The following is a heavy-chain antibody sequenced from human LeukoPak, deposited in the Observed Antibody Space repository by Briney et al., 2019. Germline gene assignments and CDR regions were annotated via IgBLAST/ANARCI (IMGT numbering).Heavy chain of an antibody. CDR2: IYISGST. CDR1: GGSISSYY. Sequence: SETLSLTCTVSGGSISSYYWSWIRQPAGKGLEWIGRIYISGSTNYNPSLKSRVTMSVDTSKNQFSLKLSSVTAADTAVYYCARDPLYCSSTSCTLDAFDIWGQGTMVTVSS. V-gene: IGHV4-4*07. CDR3: ARDPLYCSSTSCTLDAFDI. D-gene: IGHD2-2*01. J-gene: IGHJ3*02.